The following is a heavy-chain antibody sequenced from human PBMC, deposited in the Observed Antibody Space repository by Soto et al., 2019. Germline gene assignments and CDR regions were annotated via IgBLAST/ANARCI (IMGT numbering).Heavy chain of an antibody. V-gene: IGHV1-18*01. CDR3: AKKVQPDYYYYGMDV. CDR1: GYTFSRYG. CDR2: ISGYNDDT. J-gene: IGHJ6*02. Sequence: AAVKISCKTSGYTFSRYGISWVRQAPGQVLEKMGWISGYNDDTNYAQKVQGRVTMTIDTSTYTAYMGLRSLTSDDTAIYYCAKKVQPDYYYYGMDVWGQGTTVTVSS.